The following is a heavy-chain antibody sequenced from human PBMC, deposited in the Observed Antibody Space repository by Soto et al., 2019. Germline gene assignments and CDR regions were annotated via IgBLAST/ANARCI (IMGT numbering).Heavy chain of an antibody. CDR2: IYYSGST. V-gene: IGHV4-59*01. Sequence: SETLSLTCTVSGGSISSYYWSWIRQPPGKGLEWIGYIYYSGSTNYNPSLKSRVTISVDTSKNQFSLKLSSVTAADTAVYYCARGSPVLRYFDWSAGFDIWGQGTMVTVSS. CDR3: ARGSPVLRYFDWSAGFDI. J-gene: IGHJ3*02. D-gene: IGHD3-9*01. CDR1: GGSISSYY.